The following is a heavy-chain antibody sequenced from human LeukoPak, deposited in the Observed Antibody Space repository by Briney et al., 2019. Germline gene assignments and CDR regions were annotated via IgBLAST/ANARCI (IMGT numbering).Heavy chain of an antibody. V-gene: IGHV4-39*07. CDR2: ISYTGST. J-gene: IGHJ3*02. CDR3: AKGPNYDILTGWRKTHNAFDI. D-gene: IGHD3-9*01. Sequence: PSETLSLTCSVSGGSISSSSFYWGWIRQPPGKGLEWIGSISYTGSTYYNPSLMSRVAISVDTSKNQFSLNLRSVTAADTAVYYCAKGPNYDILTGWRKTHNAFDIWGQGTMVTVSS. CDR1: GGSISSSSFY.